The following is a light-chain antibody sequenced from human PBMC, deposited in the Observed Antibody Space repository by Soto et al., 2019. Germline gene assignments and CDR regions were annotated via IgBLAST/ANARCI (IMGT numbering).Light chain of an antibody. CDR2: GAS. CDR1: QSVGSNF. CDR3: QQSGSSLVT. J-gene: IGKJ2*01. Sequence: EIVLTQSPGTLSLSPGETATLSCRASQSVGSNFLAWYQQKPGQAPRLLIYGASSRAPGIPDRFSGSGSGTHFTVPISRLEPEDFAVYSCQQSGSSLVTFGQGTKLQIK. V-gene: IGKV3-20*01.